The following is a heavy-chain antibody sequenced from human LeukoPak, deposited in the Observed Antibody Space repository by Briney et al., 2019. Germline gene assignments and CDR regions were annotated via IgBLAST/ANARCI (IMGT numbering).Heavy chain of an antibody. J-gene: IGHJ4*02. Sequence: VASVTVSCKTSGYTFTNYYVHWVRQAPGQGLERMGYIVPDTGGVDYDQRFQGRVAMTRDKSISTVYMELTSLKSDDTAVYYCATEDKYCSGGNCGKFWGQGTLVTVSS. CDR2: IVPDTGGV. CDR1: GYTFTNYY. CDR3: ATEDKYCSGGNCGKF. D-gene: IGHD2-15*01. V-gene: IGHV1-2*02.